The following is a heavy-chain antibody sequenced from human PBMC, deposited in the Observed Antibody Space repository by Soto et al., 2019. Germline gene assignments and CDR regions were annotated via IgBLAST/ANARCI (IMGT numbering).Heavy chain of an antibody. V-gene: IGHV3-7*03. CDR2: IKEDGTEQ. Sequence: PGESLSLSCXASGFIFSGYWMSWGRHPPGKGPAWVANIKEDGTEQHYVDSVKGRFTITRDNSENSLFLQMNNLRAEDSAIYYCAITTSTVSYWFDPWGPGTQVTVSS. CDR3: AITTSTVSYWFDP. CDR1: GFIFSGYW. D-gene: IGHD4-4*01. J-gene: IGHJ5*02.